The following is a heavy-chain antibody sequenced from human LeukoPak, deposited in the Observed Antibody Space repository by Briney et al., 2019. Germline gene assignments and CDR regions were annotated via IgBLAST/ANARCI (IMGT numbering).Heavy chain of an antibody. CDR2: MNTKNANT. D-gene: IGHD6-13*01. J-gene: IGHJ4*02. V-gene: IGHV1-8*01. CDR3: ARGPPESSSSDY. Sequence: ASVKVSCKASGYTFTSYDMNWVRQAPGQGLEWMGWMNTKNANTGYAQKFQGGVTITRNTSISTAYMEVTSLRSEDTAVYYCARGPPESSSSDYWGQGTLVTVSS. CDR1: GYTFTSYD.